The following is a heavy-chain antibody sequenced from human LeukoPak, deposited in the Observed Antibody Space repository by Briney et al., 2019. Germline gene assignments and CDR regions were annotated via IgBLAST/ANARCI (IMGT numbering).Heavy chain of an antibody. Sequence: PSETLSLTCTVSGGSISSYYWSWIRQPPGKGLEWIGYIYYSGSTNYNPSLKSRVTISVDTSKNQFSLKLSSVTAADTAVYYCATGGFGELLSYYYYGMDVWGQGTTVTVSS. J-gene: IGHJ6*02. CDR1: GGSISSYY. D-gene: IGHD3-10*01. CDR2: IYYSGST. CDR3: ATGGFGELLSYYYYGMDV. V-gene: IGHV4-59*01.